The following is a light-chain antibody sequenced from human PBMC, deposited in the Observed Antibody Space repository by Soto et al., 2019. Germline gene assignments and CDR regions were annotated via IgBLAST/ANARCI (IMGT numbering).Light chain of an antibody. V-gene: IGKV3-11*01. J-gene: IGKJ5*01. CDR2: DAS. CDR1: LSVSMS. CDR3: HQRQYWPPIT. Sequence: VLTHSAATLSLSPGGRHTLSCRTRLSVSMSFEWYRQHTGPAPTLLISDASNRATGIPARFSGSGAGTDFTLTSSSLEPEDFAVYYCHQRQYWPPITFGQGTRLEIK.